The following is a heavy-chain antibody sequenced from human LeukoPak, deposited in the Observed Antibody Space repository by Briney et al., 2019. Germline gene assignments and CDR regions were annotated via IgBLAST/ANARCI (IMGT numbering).Heavy chain of an antibody. V-gene: IGHV3-21*01. CDR1: GFTFSSYS. J-gene: IGHJ3*02. D-gene: IGHD1-26*01. Sequence: GGSLRLSCAASGFTFSSYSMNWVRRAPGKGLEWVSSISSSSSYIYYADSVKGRFTISRDNAKNSLYLQMNSLRAEDTAVYYCARDLGGSYYGAFDIWGQGTMVTVSS. CDR3: ARDLGGSYYGAFDI. CDR2: ISSSSSYI.